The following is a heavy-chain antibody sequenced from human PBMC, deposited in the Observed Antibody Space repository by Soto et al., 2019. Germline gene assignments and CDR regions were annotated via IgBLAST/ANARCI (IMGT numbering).Heavy chain of an antibody. Sequence: HSQTLSLTCVISGDSVSSNSAAWNWIRQSPSRGLEWLGRTYYRSKWYNDYAVSVKSRITINPDTSKNQFSLQLNSVTPEDTAVYYCARDLVVPAAPDGDDWFDPWGQGTLVTVSS. CDR2: TYYRSKWYN. J-gene: IGHJ5*02. CDR1: GDSVSSNSAA. D-gene: IGHD2-2*01. V-gene: IGHV6-1*01. CDR3: ARDLVVPAAPDGDDWFDP.